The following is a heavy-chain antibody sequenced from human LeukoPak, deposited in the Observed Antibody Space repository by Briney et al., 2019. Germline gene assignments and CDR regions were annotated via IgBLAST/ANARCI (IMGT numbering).Heavy chain of an antibody. CDR3: ASGGINYGDLSY. CDR2: ISTSGGST. V-gene: IGHV3-23*01. J-gene: IGHJ4*02. D-gene: IGHD4-17*01. CDR1: GFTFSNYA. Sequence: GGSLRLSCAASGFTFSNYAMSWVRQAPGKGLEWVSAISTSGGSTYYADSVKGRFTISRDSSKNTLYLQMNSLRAEDTAVYYCASGGINYGDLSYWGQGTLVTVSS.